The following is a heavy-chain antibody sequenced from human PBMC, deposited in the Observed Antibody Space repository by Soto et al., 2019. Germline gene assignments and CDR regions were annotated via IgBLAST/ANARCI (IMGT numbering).Heavy chain of an antibody. Sequence: SETLSLTCTVSGGSISGYYWSWIRQPPGKGLDWIGFIYYSGSTTYNPSLKSRVTISLDTPKNQFSLKLRSVTAADTAVYYCARDGASSRVWGQGTLVTVSS. CDR2: IYYSGST. J-gene: IGHJ4*02. D-gene: IGHD6-13*01. CDR1: GGSISGYY. CDR3: ARDGASSRV. V-gene: IGHV4-59*01.